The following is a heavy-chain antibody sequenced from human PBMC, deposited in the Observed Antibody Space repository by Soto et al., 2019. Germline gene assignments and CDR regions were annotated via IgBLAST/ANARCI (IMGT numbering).Heavy chain of an antibody. V-gene: IGHV3-23*01. CDR1: GFTFSSYA. J-gene: IGHJ1*01. CDR3: AKWMVTASDPEYFQH. Sequence: GGSLRLSCAAPGFTFSSYAMSWVRQAPGKGLEWVSAISGSGGSTYYADSVKGRFTISRDNSKNTLYLQMNSLRAEDTAVYYCAKWMVTASDPEYFQHWGQGTLVTGSS. CDR2: ISGSGGST. D-gene: IGHD2-21*02.